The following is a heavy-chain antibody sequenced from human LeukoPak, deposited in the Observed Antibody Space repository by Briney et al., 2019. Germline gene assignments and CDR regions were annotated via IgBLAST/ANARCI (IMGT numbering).Heavy chain of an antibody. CDR2: IYYSGST. J-gene: IGHJ6*03. CDR1: GGSISSSSYY. V-gene: IGHV4-39*07. Sequence: SETLSLTCTVSGGSISSSSYYWGWIRQPPGKGLEWIGSIYYSGSTYYNPSLKSRVTISVDTSKNQFSLKLSSVTAADTAVYYCAMNSGYNPYYYYMDVWGKGTTVTISS. CDR3: AMNSGYNPYYYYMDV. D-gene: IGHD3-22*01.